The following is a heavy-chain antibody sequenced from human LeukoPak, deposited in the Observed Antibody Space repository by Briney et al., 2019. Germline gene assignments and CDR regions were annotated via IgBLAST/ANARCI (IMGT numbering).Heavy chain of an antibody. V-gene: IGHV3-49*03. CDR1: GFTFGDYA. Sequence: GRSLRLSCTASGFTFGDYAMSWFRQAPGKGLEWVGFIRSKVYGGTTEYAASVKGRFTISRDDSKSIAYLQMNSLKTEDTAVYYCTRDPAAAGTWRYYYYMDVWGKGTTVTVSS. CDR2: IRSKVYGGTT. CDR3: TRDPAAAGTWRYYYYMDV. D-gene: IGHD6-13*01. J-gene: IGHJ6*03.